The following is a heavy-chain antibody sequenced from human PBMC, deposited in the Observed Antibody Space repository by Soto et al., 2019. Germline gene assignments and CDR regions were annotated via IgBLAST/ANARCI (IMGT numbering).Heavy chain of an antibody. D-gene: IGHD5-18*01. CDR2: ISSSSSYT. CDR1: GFTFSDYY. Sequence: QVQLVESGGGLVKPGGSLRLSCAASGFTFSDYYMSWIRQAPGKGLEWVSYISSSSSYTNYADSVKGRFTISRDNAKNSLYLQMNGLRAEDTAVYYCGRGYSYGFYFDYWGQGTLVTVSS. V-gene: IGHV3-11*06. CDR3: GRGYSYGFYFDY. J-gene: IGHJ4*02.